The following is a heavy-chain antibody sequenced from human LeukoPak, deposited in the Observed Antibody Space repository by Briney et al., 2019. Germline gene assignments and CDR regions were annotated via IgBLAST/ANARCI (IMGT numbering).Heavy chain of an antibody. CDR2: INPNSGGA. V-gene: IGHV1-2*06. J-gene: IGHJ6*03. D-gene: IGHD3-9*01. Sequence: GASVKVSCKASGYTFTGYYIHWVRQAPGQGLEWMGRINPNSGGANYAQKFQGRVTMTRDTSISTAYMELSRLRSDDTAVYYCARPGFETGYWNDYYYMDVWGKGTTVTVSS. CDR3: ARPGFETGYWNDYYYMDV. CDR1: GYTFTGYY.